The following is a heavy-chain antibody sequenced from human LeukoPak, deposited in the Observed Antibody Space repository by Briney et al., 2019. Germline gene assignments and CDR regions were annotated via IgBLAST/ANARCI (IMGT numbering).Heavy chain of an antibody. J-gene: IGHJ6*03. CDR3: ARDGSGGYYYYMDV. V-gene: IGHV1-69*06. CDR2: IIPIFGTA. Sequence: SVKVSCKASGGTFSSYAISWVRQAPGQGLEWMGGIIPIFGTANYAQKFQGRVTITADKSTSTAYMELSSLRSEDTAVYYCARDGSGGYYYYMDVWGKGTTVTVSS. D-gene: IGHD3-16*01. CDR1: GGTFSSYA.